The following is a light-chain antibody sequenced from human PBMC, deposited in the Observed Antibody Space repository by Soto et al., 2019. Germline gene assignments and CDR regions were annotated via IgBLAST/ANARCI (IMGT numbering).Light chain of an antibody. CDR1: SSDVGGYNY. CDR2: EVS. CDR3: SSYTSSSILV. V-gene: IGLV2-14*01. Sequence: QSVLTQPASVSGSPGQSITISCTGTSSDVGGYNYVSWYQQHPGKAPKVVIYEVSNRPSWISNRFSGSKSGNTASLTISGLQAEDEADYYCSSYTSSSILVFGGGTKLTVL. J-gene: IGLJ2*01.